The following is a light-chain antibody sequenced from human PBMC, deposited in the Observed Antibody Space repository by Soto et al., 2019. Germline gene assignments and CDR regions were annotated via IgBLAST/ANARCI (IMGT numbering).Light chain of an antibody. CDR2: GAS. Sequence: EIVMTQSPASLSVSPGERATLSCRASQNVNNNLAWYQQKPGQAPRLLIHGASTRASGIPGTFSGSGSGTEFTLTISSLQSEDFAVYYCQQDLSWPLTFGGGNKV. J-gene: IGKJ4*01. CDR3: QQDLSWPLT. V-gene: IGKV3-15*01. CDR1: QNVNNN.